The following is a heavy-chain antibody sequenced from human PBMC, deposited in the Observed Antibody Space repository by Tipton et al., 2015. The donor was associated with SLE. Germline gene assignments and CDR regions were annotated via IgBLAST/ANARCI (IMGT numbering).Heavy chain of an antibody. CDR2: IKQDGSEK. CDR3: AKISSGWSWYYFDY. J-gene: IGHJ4*02. CDR1: GFTFSSYG. D-gene: IGHD6-19*01. Sequence: GSLRLSCAASGFTFSSYGMHWVRQAPGKGLEWVANIKQDGSEKYYVDSVKGRFTISRDNSKNTLYLQMNSLRAEDTAVYYCAKISSGWSWYYFDYWGQGTLVTVSS. V-gene: IGHV3-7*03.